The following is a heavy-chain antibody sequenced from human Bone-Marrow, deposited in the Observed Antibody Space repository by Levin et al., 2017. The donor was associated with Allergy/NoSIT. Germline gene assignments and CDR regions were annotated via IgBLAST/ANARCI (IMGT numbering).Heavy chain of an antibody. CDR2: INSSSSTI. CDR1: GFTFSSYS. V-gene: IGHV3-48*02. CDR3: ARAHRDGYCSSTSCYGGIGGYYYYMDV. Sequence: GESLKISCAASGFTFSSYSMNWVRQAPGKGLEWVSYINSSSSTIYYADSVKGRFTISRDNAKNSLYLQMNSLRDEDTAVYYCARAHRDGYCSSTSCYGGIGGYYYYMDVWGKGTTVTVSS. J-gene: IGHJ6*03. D-gene: IGHD2-2*01.